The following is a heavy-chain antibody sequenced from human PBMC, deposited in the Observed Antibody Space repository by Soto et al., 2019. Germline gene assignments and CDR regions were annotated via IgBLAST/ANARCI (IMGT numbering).Heavy chain of an antibody. V-gene: IGHV2-70*11. CDR2: IDWDDDK. J-gene: IGHJ4*02. CDR1: GFSLSTSGMC. CDR3: ARISSSWYRQNY. D-gene: IGHD6-13*01. Sequence: SGPTLVNPTQTLTLTCTFSGFSLSTSGMCVSWIRQPPGKALEWLARIDWDDDKYYSTSLKTRLTISKDTSKNQVVLTMTNMDPVGTATYYCARISSSWYRQNYWGQGTLVTVSS.